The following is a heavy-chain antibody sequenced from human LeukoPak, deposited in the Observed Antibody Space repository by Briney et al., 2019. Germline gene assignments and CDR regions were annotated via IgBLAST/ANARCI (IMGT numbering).Heavy chain of an antibody. CDR2: SRNKASSYTT. J-gene: IGHJ4*02. Sequence: GGSLRLSCAASGFILSDHHMDWIRQAPGKGLEWVGRSRNKASSYTTENAASVKGRFTISRDDSKNSLYLQMNSLKAEDTAVYYCASAITGTTVNHYWGQGTLVTVSS. V-gene: IGHV3-72*01. CDR1: GFILSDHH. D-gene: IGHD1-7*01. CDR3: ASAITGTTVNHY.